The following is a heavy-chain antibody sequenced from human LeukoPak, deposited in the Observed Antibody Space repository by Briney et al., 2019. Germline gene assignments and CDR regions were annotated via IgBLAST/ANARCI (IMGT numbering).Heavy chain of an antibody. CDR1: GGTFSSYA. V-gene: IGHV1-69*05. CDR3: VTGDPPYKWNDNPDAFDM. Sequence: SVKVSCKASGGTFSSYAISWVRQAPGQGLEWMGEIIPIFGTANYAQKFQGRVTITTDESTSTAYMELSSLRSEDTAVYYCVTGDPPYKWNDNPDAFDMWGQGTMVTVSS. D-gene: IGHD1-20*01. J-gene: IGHJ3*02. CDR2: IIPIFGTA.